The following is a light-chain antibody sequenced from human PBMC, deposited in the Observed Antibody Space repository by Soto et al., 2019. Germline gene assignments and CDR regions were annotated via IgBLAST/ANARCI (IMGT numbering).Light chain of an antibody. Sequence: QFARTEAASVYGSHGQSIYISCTGISIDVGGYNYVSGYPHHPGKAPILMIYEVNSRPSGVSNGFSGSKFVNTASLTISGLHVEDEAAYYCISYTSSSSLAVFGTGPKLIVL. J-gene: IGLJ1*01. V-gene: IGLV2-14*01. CDR1: SIDVGGYNY. CDR2: EVN. CDR3: ISYTSSSSLAV.